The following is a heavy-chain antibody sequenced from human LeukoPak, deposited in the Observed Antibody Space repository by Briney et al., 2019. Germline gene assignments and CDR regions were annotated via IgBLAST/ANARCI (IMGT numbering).Heavy chain of an antibody. J-gene: IGHJ6*02. Sequence: SQTLSLTCTVSGGSISSGGYYWSWIRQHPGKGLEWIGYIYYSGSTYYNPSLKSRVTISVDTSKNQFSLKLSSVTAADTAVYHCARDSSGTTVTTDGMDVWGQGTTVTVSS. CDR3: ARDSSGTTVTTDGMDV. D-gene: IGHD4-17*01. CDR1: GGSISSGGYY. V-gene: IGHV4-31*03. CDR2: IYYSGST.